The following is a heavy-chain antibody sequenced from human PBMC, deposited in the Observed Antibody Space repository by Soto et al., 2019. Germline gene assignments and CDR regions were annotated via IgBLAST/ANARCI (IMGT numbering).Heavy chain of an antibody. J-gene: IGHJ6*02. D-gene: IGHD3-9*01. Sequence: SETLSLTCTVSGGSISSYYWSWIRQPPGKGLEWIGYIYYSGSTNYNPSLKSRVTISVDASKNQFSLKLSSVTAADTAVYYCATDRRYYDILTGYYDYYYGMDVWGQGTTVTVSS. CDR3: ATDRRYYDILTGYYDYYYGMDV. CDR2: IYYSGST. CDR1: GGSISSYY. V-gene: IGHV4-59*01.